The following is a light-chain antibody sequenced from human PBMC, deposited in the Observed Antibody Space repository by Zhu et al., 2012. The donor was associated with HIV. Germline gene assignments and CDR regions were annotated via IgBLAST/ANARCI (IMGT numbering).Light chain of an antibody. CDR2: GVS. J-gene: IGKJ2*01. CDR3: QQSYITPYT. CDR1: QDIGNF. Sequence: DTQMTQSPSSLSAPVGDTITITCRASQDIGNFLNWYQQKSGEAPKVLIFGVSTLQTGVPSRFGGSGSETDFTLTIGSLRPEDSATYYCQQSYITPYTFGQGTKLEIK. V-gene: IGKV1-39*01.